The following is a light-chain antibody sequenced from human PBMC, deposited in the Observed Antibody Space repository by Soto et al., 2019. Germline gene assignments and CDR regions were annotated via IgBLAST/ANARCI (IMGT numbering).Light chain of an antibody. CDR1: QSLLHSTGYNY. CDR2: LGS. J-gene: IGKJ2*01. V-gene: IGKV2-28*01. CDR3: MQALQTPYT. Sequence: DIVMTQSPLSLPVTPGEPASISCRSSQSLLHSTGYNYLDWYLQKPGHSPQLLIYLGSNRASGVPDRFSGSAPGTDFTLKISRVEAEDVGVYYCMQALQTPYTFGQGTKLEIK.